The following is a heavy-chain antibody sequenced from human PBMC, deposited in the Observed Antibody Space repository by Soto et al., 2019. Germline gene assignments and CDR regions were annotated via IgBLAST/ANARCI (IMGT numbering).Heavy chain of an antibody. D-gene: IGHD6-19*01. J-gene: IGHJ4*02. Sequence: ETLSLTCTVSGGSISSYYWSWIRQPPGKGLEWIGYIYYSGSTNYNPSLKSRVTISVDTSKNQFSLKLSSVTAADTAVYYCARARKIAVAGIDYRGQGTLVTVSS. CDR2: IYYSGST. V-gene: IGHV4-59*01. CDR3: ARARKIAVAGIDY. CDR1: GGSISSYY.